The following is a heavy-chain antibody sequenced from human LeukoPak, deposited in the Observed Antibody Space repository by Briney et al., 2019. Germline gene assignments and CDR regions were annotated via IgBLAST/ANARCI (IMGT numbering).Heavy chain of an antibody. V-gene: IGHV4-31*03. CDR1: GGSISSGGYY. CDR2: IYYSGST. D-gene: IGHD3-22*01. J-gene: IGHJ4*02. Sequence: SETLSLTCTVSGGSISSGGYYWSWIRQHPGKGLEWIGYIYYSGSTYYNPSLKSRVTISVDTSKNQFSLKLSSVTAADTAVYYCAREKGDYYDSSGYYPDWGQGTLVTVSS. CDR3: AREKGDYYDSSGYYPD.